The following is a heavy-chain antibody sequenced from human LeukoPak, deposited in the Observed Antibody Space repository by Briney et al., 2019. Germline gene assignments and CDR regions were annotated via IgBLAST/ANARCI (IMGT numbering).Heavy chain of an antibody. J-gene: IGHJ6*02. CDR1: AFTFSNYA. V-gene: IGHV3-23*01. D-gene: IGHD3/OR15-3a*01. CDR2: LSASGAKT. Sequence: GGSLRLSCAASAFTFSNYAMSWVRQAPGKGLECVSALSASGAKTYYADSVKGRFTISRDNSKNTLYLQMNSLRAEDTAVYYCANALTGDPRLLDPLMDVWGQGTTVIVSS. CDR3: ANALTGDPRLLDPLMDV.